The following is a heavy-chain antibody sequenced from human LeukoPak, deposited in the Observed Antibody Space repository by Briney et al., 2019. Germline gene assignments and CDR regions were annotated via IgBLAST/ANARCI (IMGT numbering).Heavy chain of an antibody. CDR1: GGSISSSSYY. Sequence: SETLSLTCTVSGGSISSSSYYWGWIRQPPGKGLEWIGSIYYSGSTYYNPSLKSRVTISVDTSKNQFSLKLSSVTAADTAVYYCARLTYYDPAGFDPWGQETLVTVSS. CDR3: ARLTYYDPAGFDP. J-gene: IGHJ5*02. D-gene: IGHD3-3*01. CDR2: IYYSGST. V-gene: IGHV4-39*01.